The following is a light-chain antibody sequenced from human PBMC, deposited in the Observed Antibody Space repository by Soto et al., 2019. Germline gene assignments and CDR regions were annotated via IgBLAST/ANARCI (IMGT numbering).Light chain of an antibody. CDR2: GAS. CDR3: QQYNTWLGT. CDR1: QSINAH. Sequence: EVVMTQSPATLSVSPGERVTLSCRASQSINAHLAWYQQKPGQAPRLLIHGASTRATGIPARFSGSGFGTEFILTISSLQSEDCAVYYCQQYNTWLGTFGQGTKVEIQ. V-gene: IGKV3-15*01. J-gene: IGKJ1*01.